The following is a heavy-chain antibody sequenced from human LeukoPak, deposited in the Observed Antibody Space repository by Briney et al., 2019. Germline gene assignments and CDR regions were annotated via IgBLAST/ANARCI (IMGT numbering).Heavy chain of an antibody. CDR1: GVTLSPYG. V-gene: IGHV3-30*18. D-gene: IGHD3-10*01. Sequence: PGGSLRLSCAASGVTLSPYGMHWVRQAPGKGLEWVAAISYEGGTQHYADSVKGRFIISRDNPRNTLYLQMNILRTEDTAVYYCAKEGTPHVSTWYDLWGQGTQVIVSS. CDR2: ISYEGGTQ. J-gene: IGHJ5*02. CDR3: AKEGTPHVSTWYDL.